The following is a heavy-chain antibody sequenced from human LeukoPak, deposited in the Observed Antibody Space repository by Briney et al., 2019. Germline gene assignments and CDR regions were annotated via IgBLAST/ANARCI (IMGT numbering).Heavy chain of an antibody. V-gene: IGHV4-39*01. D-gene: IGHD3-22*01. CDR3: ARSAMEIVAKAFDI. Sequence: SETLSLTCTASGGSVSSSSYYWGWIRQPPGKGLEWIGSIHYSGSSYYTPSLKSRVTISVDTSKNQFSLKLSSVTAADTAVYYCARSAMEIVAKAFDIWGQGTMVTVSS. J-gene: IGHJ3*02. CDR2: IHYSGSS. CDR1: GGSVSSSSYY.